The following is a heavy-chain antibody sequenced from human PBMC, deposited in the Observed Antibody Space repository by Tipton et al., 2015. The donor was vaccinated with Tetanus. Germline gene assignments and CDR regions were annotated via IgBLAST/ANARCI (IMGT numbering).Heavy chain of an antibody. V-gene: IGHV3-23*01. CDR2: ISGSGGST. D-gene: IGHD1-26*01. J-gene: IGHJ6*02. CDR3: AKEVSGVDYGMDV. CDR1: GFTFSSYS. Sequence: SLRLSCAASGFTFSSYSMNWVRQAPGKGLEWVSAISGSGGSTYYADSVKGRFTISRDNSKNTLYLQMNSLRAEDTAVYYCAKEVSGVDYGMDVWGQGTTVTVSS.